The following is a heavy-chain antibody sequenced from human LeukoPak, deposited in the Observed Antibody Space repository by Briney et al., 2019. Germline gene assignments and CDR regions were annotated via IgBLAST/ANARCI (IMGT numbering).Heavy chain of an antibody. CDR3: ARGYNSSWYYFDY. Sequence: SETLSPTCTVSGGSISNYYWSWIRQPPGKGLEWIGYIHYSGSTNYNPSLKSRATISVDTSKSQFSLKLSSVTAADTAVYYCARGYNSSWYYFDYWGQGTLVTVSS. J-gene: IGHJ4*02. CDR1: GGSISNYY. V-gene: IGHV4-59*08. D-gene: IGHD6-13*01. CDR2: IHYSGST.